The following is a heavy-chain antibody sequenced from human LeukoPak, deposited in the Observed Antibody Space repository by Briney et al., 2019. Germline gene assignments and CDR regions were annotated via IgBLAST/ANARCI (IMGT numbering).Heavy chain of an antibody. CDR3: AKDYYDSSGYYCFDY. CDR1: GFTFDDYA. J-gene: IGHJ4*02. V-gene: IGHV3-23*01. Sequence: GGSLRLSCAASGFTFDDYAMHWVRQAPGKGLEWVSAISGSGGSTYYADSVKGRFTISRDNSKNTLYLQMNSLRAEDTAVYYCAKDYYDSSGYYCFDYWGQGTLVTVSS. D-gene: IGHD3-22*01. CDR2: ISGSGGST.